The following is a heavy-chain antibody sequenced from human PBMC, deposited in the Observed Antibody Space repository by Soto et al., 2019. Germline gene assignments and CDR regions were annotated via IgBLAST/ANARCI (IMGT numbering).Heavy chain of an antibody. CDR2: IIPIFGTA. CDR1: GGTFSSYA. J-gene: IGHJ4*02. Sequence: SVKVSCKASGGTFSSYAISWVRQAPGQGLEWMGGIIPIFGTANYAQKFQGRVTITADESTSTAYMELSSLRSEDTAVYYCARDRVWGSYRYFDYWGQGTLVTVSS. CDR3: ARDRVWGSYRYFDY. D-gene: IGHD3-16*02. V-gene: IGHV1-69*13.